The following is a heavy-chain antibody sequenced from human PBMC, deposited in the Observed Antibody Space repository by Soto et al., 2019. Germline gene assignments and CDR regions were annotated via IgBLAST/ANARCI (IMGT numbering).Heavy chain of an antibody. CDR3: VVSRGWWAFHY. J-gene: IGHJ4*02. D-gene: IGHD6-19*01. CDR2: ISGGGDNI. CDR1: GFTFSSYA. Sequence: GGSLRLSCAASGFTFSSYAMNWVRQAPGKGLEWVSFISGGGDNIYFADSVKGRFTVSRDNSKNTLYLQLNSLISGDTAVYYCVVSRGWWAFHYWGQGTVVTVSS. V-gene: IGHV3-23*01.